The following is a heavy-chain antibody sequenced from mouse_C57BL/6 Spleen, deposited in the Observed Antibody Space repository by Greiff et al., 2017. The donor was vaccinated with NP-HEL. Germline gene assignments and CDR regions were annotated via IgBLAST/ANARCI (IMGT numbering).Heavy chain of an antibody. CDR2: IDPNSGGT. V-gene: IGHV1-72*01. CDR1: GYTFTSYW. CDR3: ANELGYYGSTFDY. D-gene: IGHD1-1*01. Sequence: QVQLQQPGAELVKPGASVKLSCKASGYTFTSYWMHWVKQRPGRGLEWIGRIDPNSGGTKYNEKFKSKATLTVDKPYSTAYMQLSSLTSGESAVYYGANELGYYGSTFDYWGQGTTLTVSS. J-gene: IGHJ2*01.